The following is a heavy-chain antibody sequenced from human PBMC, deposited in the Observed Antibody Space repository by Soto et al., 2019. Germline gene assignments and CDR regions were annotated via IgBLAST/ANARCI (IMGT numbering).Heavy chain of an antibody. CDR2: INTNSGNT. Sequence: QVQLVQSGAEVKKPGASVKVSCKASGYIFTNYDINWVRQATGQGLEYLGWINTNSGNTGYVQKFKGRVTMTRNTSITTAYMELNSLRSEDTGVYYCASGIMYGDYSRWLDPWGQGTLVTVSS. CDR1: GYIFTNYD. CDR3: ASGIMYGDYSRWLDP. V-gene: IGHV1-8*01. J-gene: IGHJ5*02. D-gene: IGHD4-17*01.